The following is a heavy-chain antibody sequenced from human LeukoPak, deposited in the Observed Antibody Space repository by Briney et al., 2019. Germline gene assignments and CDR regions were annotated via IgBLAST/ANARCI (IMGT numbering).Heavy chain of an antibody. J-gene: IGHJ4*02. CDR1: GFTFSSYG. CDR3: AKDTLLTTVGATLE. CDR2: IRYDGSNK. V-gene: IGHV3-30*02. Sequence: GGSLRLSCAASGFTFSSYGMHWVRQAPGKGLEWVAFIRYDGSNKYYADSVKGRFTISRDNSKNTLYLQMNSLRAEDTAVYYCAKDTLLTTVGATLEWGQGTLVTVSS. D-gene: IGHD1-26*01.